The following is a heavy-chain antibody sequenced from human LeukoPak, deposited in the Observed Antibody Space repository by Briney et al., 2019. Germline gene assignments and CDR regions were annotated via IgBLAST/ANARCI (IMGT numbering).Heavy chain of an antibody. CDR2: ISGSGGST. CDR1: GFTFTSYA. V-gene: IGHV3-23*01. J-gene: IGHJ4*02. CDR3: ARDCSGGTCYKDY. D-gene: IGHD2-15*01. Sequence: GGSLRLSCAASGFTFTSYAMSWVRQAPGKGLEWVSAISGSGGSTYYADSVKGRFTISRDNSKNTLYLQMNSLRAEDTAVYYCARDCSGGTCYKDYWGQGTLVTVSS.